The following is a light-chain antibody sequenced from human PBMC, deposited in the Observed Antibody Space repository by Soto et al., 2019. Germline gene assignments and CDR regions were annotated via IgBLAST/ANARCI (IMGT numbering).Light chain of an antibody. V-gene: IGKV3-20*01. J-gene: IGKJ5*01. CDR3: QQYTGPPTT. Sequence: EIVLPQSPGTLSLSPGDRATISCRASHRINTSFLAWFQQKPGQAPRLLIYAASTRATGIPDRFSGSASETDFTLTINRLEPEDSAVYFCQQYTGPPTTVGQGTRLEIK. CDR2: AAS. CDR1: HRINTSF.